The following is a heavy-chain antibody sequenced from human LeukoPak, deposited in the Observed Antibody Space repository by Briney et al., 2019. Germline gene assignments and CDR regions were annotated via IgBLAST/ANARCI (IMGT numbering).Heavy chain of an antibody. J-gene: IGHJ4*02. Sequence: GGSLRLSCAVSGFTFSSYWMSWVRQAPGKGLEWVANIKEDGTEKYYQDSVKGRFTISRDNSKNTLYLQMNSLRAEDTAVYYCAKDGGAARVDYWGQGTLVTVSS. CDR2: IKEDGTEK. D-gene: IGHD6-6*01. CDR1: GFTFSSYW. V-gene: IGHV3-7*03. CDR3: AKDGGAARVDY.